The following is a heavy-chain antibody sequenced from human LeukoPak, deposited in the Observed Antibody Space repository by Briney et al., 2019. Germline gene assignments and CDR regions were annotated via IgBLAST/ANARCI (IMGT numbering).Heavy chain of an antibody. CDR2: INHSGST. J-gene: IGHJ6*03. CDR1: GGSISSYY. Sequence: SETLSLTCTVSGGSISSYYWSWIRQPPGKGLEWIGEINHSGSTNYNPSLKSRVTISVDTSKNQFSLKLSSVTAADTAVYYCARRLILRRDGRNYHYMDVWGKGTTVTASS. D-gene: IGHD2-21*01. CDR3: ARRLILRRDGRNYHYMDV. V-gene: IGHV4-34*01.